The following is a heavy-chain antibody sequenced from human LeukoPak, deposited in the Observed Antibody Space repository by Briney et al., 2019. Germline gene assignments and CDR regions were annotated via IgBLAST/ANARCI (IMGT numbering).Heavy chain of an antibody. D-gene: IGHD4/OR15-4a*01. CDR2: IKQDGSEK. CDR1: TFTFSNYW. J-gene: IGHJ4*02. Sequence: GGSLRLSCAASTFTFSNYWMSWVRQAPGKGLEWVANIKQDGSEKYYVDSVKGRFTISRDNAKTSLYLQMNSLGAEDTAIYYCAKDLELTLPLRFDYWGQGTLVTVSS. V-gene: IGHV3-7*03. CDR3: AKDLELTLPLRFDY.